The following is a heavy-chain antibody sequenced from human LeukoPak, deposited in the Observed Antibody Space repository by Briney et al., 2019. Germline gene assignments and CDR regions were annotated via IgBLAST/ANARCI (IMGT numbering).Heavy chain of an antibody. J-gene: IGHJ4*02. V-gene: IGHV4-61*05. CDR1: GGSISSSSYH. D-gene: IGHD6-19*01. CDR2: IYYSGST. CDR3: ARGTGEGGQWLVQTIHFDY. Sequence: PSETLSLTCTVSGGSISSSSYHWGWIRQPPGKGLEWIGYIYYSGSTNYNPSLKSRVTISVDTSKNQFSLKLSSVTAADTAVYYCARGTGEGGQWLVQTIHFDYWGQGTLVTVSS.